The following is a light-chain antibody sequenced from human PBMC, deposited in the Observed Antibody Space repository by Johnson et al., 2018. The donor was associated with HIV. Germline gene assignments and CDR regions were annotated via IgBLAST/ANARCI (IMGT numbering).Light chain of an antibody. V-gene: IGLV1-51*01. CDR1: SSNIGNNY. Sequence: QSVLTQPPSVSAAPGQKVTISCSGSSSNIGNNYVSWYQQVPGTAPKLIIYDNNKRPSGIPDRFSGSKSGTSATLGITGLQTGDEADYYCGTWDSSLSGVFGTGTKVTVL. CDR2: DNN. J-gene: IGLJ1*01. CDR3: GTWDSSLSGV.